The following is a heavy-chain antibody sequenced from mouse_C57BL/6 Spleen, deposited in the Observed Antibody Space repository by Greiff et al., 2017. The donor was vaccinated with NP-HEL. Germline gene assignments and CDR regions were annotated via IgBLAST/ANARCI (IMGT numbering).Heavy chain of an antibody. CDR1: GFNIKDYY. CDR3: ALLYYDYYGPLDY. V-gene: IGHV14-2*01. Sequence: VQLQQSGAELVKPGASVKLSCTASGFNIKDYYMHWVKQRTEQGLEWIGRIDPEDGETKYAPKFQGKATITADTSSNTASLHLSSLTSEDPAVYYCALLYYDYYGPLDYWGQGTTLTVSS. CDR2: IDPEDGET. J-gene: IGHJ2*01. D-gene: IGHD2-4*01.